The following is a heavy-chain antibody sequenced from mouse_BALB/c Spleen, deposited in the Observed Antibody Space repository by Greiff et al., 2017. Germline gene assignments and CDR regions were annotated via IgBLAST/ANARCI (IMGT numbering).Heavy chain of an antibody. V-gene: IGHV5-6*02. Sequence: DVKLVESGGDLVKPGGSLKLSCAASGFTFSSYGMSWVRQTPDKRLEWVATISSGGSYTYYPDSVKGRFTISRDNAKNTLYLQMSSLKSEDTAMYYCARQDYYAPFDYWGQGTTLTVSS. CDR3: ARQDYYAPFDY. D-gene: IGHD1-1*01. CDR2: ISSGGSYT. J-gene: IGHJ2*01. CDR1: GFTFSSYG.